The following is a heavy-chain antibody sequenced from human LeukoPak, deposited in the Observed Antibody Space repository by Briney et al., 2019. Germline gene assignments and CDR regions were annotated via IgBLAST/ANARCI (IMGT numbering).Heavy chain of an antibody. Sequence: ASVKVSCKASGGTFSNYGMNWVRQAPGQGLEWMGWISTKTGNPMYAQGFTGRFVFSLDTSVSTAYLQISSLKAEDTAVYYCARAPDYFESSENGMDVWGQGTTVIVSS. V-gene: IGHV7-4-1*02. J-gene: IGHJ6*02. D-gene: IGHD3-22*01. CDR1: GGTFSNYG. CDR2: ISTKTGNP. CDR3: ARAPDYFESSENGMDV.